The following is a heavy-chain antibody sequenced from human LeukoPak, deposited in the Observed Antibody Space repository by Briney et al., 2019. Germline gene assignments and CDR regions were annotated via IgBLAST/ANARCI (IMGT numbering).Heavy chain of an antibody. Sequence: ASVKVSCKASGYTFTSYDINWVRQATGQGLEWMGWMNPNSGNTGYAQKFQGRVTMTRNTSISTAYMELSSLRSEDTAVYYCARELGYSYGAGHRYFDYWGQGTLVTVSS. J-gene: IGHJ4*02. CDR1: GYTFTSYD. D-gene: IGHD5-18*01. V-gene: IGHV1-8*01. CDR2: MNPNSGNT. CDR3: ARELGYSYGAGHRYFDY.